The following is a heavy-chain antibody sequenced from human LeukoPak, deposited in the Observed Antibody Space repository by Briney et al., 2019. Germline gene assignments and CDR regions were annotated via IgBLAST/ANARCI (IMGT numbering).Heavy chain of an antibody. CDR3: ARDMVRGVIIFGDYGLGY. CDR2: ISSSGSTI. Sequence: GGSLRLSCAASGFTFSDYYMSWIRQAPGKGLEWVSYISSSGSTIYYADSVKGRFTISRDNAKNSLYLQMNSLRAEDTAVYYCARDMVRGVIIFGDYGLGYWGQGTLVTVSS. D-gene: IGHD3-10*01. CDR1: GFTFSDYY. J-gene: IGHJ4*02. V-gene: IGHV3-11*01.